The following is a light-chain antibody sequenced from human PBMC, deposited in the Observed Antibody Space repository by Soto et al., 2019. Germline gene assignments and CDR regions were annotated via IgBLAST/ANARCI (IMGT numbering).Light chain of an antibody. J-gene: IGKJ4*01. Sequence: DIQLTQSPSFLSASVGDRVTITCRASQGISSYLAWYQQKPGKAPKLLISAASTLQSGVPSRFSGSGSGTDFTLTISSLQPEDFATYYCLQDYNYPLTFGGGTKVDIK. CDR2: AAS. V-gene: IGKV1-9*01. CDR1: QGISSY. CDR3: LQDYNYPLT.